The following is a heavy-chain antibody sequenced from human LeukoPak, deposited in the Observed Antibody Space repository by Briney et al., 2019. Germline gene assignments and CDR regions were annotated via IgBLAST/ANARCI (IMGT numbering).Heavy chain of an antibody. V-gene: IGHV3-53*01. CDR1: GFSVSSNY. Sequence: PGGSLRLSCAASGFSVSSNYIRWVRQAPGKGLEWVSILYSGGTTYYADSVKGRFTISRDNSRNTLFLQMNSLRVEDTAVYYCAREYGSGVDYFDPWGQGTLVTVSS. CDR2: LYSGGTT. CDR3: AREYGSGVDYFDP. D-gene: IGHD3-10*01. J-gene: IGHJ5*02.